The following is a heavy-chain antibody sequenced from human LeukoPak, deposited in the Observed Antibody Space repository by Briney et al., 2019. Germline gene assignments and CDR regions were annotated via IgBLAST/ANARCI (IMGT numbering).Heavy chain of an antibody. Sequence: GESLKISCKGSGYSFTSYWIGWVRQMPGKGLEWMGIIKPQDSDTRYSPSFQGQVTISADKSISTAYLQWSSLKASDTAMYYCARLRIETTVTTALLYYFDYWGQGTLVTVSS. J-gene: IGHJ4*02. D-gene: IGHD4-11*01. CDR2: IKPQDSDT. CDR1: GYSFTSYW. CDR3: ARLRIETTVTTALLYYFDY. V-gene: IGHV5-51*01.